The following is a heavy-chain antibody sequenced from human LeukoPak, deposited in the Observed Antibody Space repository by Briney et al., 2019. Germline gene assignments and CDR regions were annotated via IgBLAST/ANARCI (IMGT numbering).Heavy chain of an antibody. CDR1: GGSISSGSYY. D-gene: IGHD3-3*01. Sequence: SQTLSLTCTVSGGSISSGSYYWSWIRQPAVKGLEWIGRIYTSGSTNYNPSLKSRVTISVDTSKNQFSLKLSSVTAADTAVYYCAMGEVTIFGVVHYYYYGMDVWGQGTTVTVSS. CDR2: IYTSGST. V-gene: IGHV4-61*02. J-gene: IGHJ6*02. CDR3: AMGEVTIFGVVHYYYYGMDV.